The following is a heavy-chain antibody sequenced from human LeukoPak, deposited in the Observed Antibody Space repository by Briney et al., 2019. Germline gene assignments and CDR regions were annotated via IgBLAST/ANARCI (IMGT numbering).Heavy chain of an antibody. CDR1: GFTFSNHA. J-gene: IGHJ4*02. CDR2: IGTAGDT. V-gene: IGHV3-13*01. D-gene: IGHD1-26*01. Sequence: GGSLRPSCATSGFTFSNHAMHWVRQATGKGLEWVSAIGTAGDTLYPGSVKGRFTISRENAKNSLSLQMNSLRAEDTAVYYCVRQQTPHGNFDYWGQGTLVTVSS. CDR3: VRQQTPHGNFDY.